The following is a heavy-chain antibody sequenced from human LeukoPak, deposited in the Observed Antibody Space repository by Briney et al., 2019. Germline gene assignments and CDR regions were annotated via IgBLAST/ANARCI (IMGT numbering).Heavy chain of an antibody. CDR3: ARVYSAYPGVY. J-gene: IGHJ4*02. Sequence: VASVKVSCKASGYTFTSYDINWVRQATGQGLEWMGWMNPNSGNTGYAQKFQGRVTITRNTSISTAYMALSSLTSEDTAVYYCARVYSAYPGVYWGQGTLVTVSS. CDR2: MNPNSGNT. D-gene: IGHD5-12*01. V-gene: IGHV1-8*03. CDR1: GYTFTSYD.